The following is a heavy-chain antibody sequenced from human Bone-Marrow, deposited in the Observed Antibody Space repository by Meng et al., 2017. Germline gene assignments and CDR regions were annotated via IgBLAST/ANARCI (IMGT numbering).Heavy chain of an antibody. CDR1: GGSISSGSYY. V-gene: IGHV4-61*02. Sequence: SCTVSGGSISSGSYYWSWIRQPAGKGLEWIGRIYTSGSTNYNPSLKSRVTISVDTSKNQFSLKLSSVTAADTAVYYCARGFTLGYSYVDDAFDIWGQGKRV. D-gene: IGHD5-18*01. CDR2: IYTSGST. CDR3: ARGFTLGYSYVDDAFDI. J-gene: IGHJ3*02.